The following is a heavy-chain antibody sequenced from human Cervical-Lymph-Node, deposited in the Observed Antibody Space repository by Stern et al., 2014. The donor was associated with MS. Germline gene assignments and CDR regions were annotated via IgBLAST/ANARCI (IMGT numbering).Heavy chain of an antibody. CDR2: SNPGDGTT. D-gene: IGHD2-15*01. J-gene: IGHJ4*02. V-gene: IGHV1-46*01. Sequence: VQLLESGAEVKKPGASVRISCKTSGYTFTSYYMHWVRQAPGQGLEWMGISNPGDGTTRFVQKFQGRVTMTSDTSTSTVYMDLSSLTSEDTAVYYCARSRVVARPLDYWGQGTLVTVSS. CDR3: ARSRVVARPLDY. CDR1: GYTFTSYY.